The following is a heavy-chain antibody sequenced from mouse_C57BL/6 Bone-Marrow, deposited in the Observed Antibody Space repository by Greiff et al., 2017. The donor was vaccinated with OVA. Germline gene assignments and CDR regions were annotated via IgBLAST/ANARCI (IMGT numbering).Heavy chain of an antibody. V-gene: IGHV5-4*01. CDR1: GFTFSSYA. Sequence: EVKVVESGGGLVKPGGSLKLSCAASGFTFSSYAMSWVRQTPEKRLEWVATISDGGSYTYYPDNVKGRFTISRDNAKNNLYLQMSHLKSEDTAMYYCAREGDYPAWFAYWGQGTLVTVSA. CDR2: ISDGGSYT. CDR3: AREGDYPAWFAY. D-gene: IGHD2-4*01. J-gene: IGHJ3*01.